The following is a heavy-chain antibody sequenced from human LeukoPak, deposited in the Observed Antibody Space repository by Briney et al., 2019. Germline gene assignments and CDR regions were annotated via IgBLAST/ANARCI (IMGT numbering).Heavy chain of an antibody. D-gene: IGHD3-10*01. V-gene: IGHV1-24*01. Sequence: GASVKVSCKVSGYTLTELSMHWVRQAPGKGLEWMGGFDPEDGETIYAQRFQGRVTMTEDTSTDTAYMELSSLRSEDTAVYYCATLFGELFLPFDYWGQGTLVTVSS. CDR2: FDPEDGET. CDR1: GYTLTELS. CDR3: ATLFGELFLPFDY. J-gene: IGHJ4*02.